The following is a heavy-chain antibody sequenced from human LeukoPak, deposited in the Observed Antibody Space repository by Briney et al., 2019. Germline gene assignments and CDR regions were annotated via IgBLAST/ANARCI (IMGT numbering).Heavy chain of an antibody. V-gene: IGHV1-2*02. J-gene: IGHJ4*02. CDR2: INPNSGGT. CDR1: GYTFTGYY. D-gene: IGHD4-23*01. Sequence: GASVKVSCKASGYTFTGYYMHWVRQAPGQGLEWMGWINPNSGGTSYAQKFQGRVTMTRDTSISTAYMELSRLRSDDTAVYYCARSTTVVTPHNYWGQGTLVTVSS. CDR3: ARSTTVVTPHNY.